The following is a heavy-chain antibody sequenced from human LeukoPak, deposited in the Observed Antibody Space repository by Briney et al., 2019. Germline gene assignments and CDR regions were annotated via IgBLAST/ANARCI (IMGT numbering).Heavy chain of an antibody. V-gene: IGHV3-66*01. J-gene: IGHJ4*02. Sequence: GRSLRLSCAASGFTVSSNYMSWVRQAPGKGLEWVSVIYSGGSTYYADSVKGRSTISRDNSKNTLYLQMNSLRAEDTAVYYCARGRGAPYYFDYWGQGTLVTVSS. D-gene: IGHD5-24*01. CDR3: ARGRGAPYYFDY. CDR1: GFTVSSNY. CDR2: IYSGGST.